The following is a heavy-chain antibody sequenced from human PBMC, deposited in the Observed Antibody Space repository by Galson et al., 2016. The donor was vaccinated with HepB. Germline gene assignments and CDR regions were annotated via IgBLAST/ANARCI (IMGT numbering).Heavy chain of an antibody. V-gene: IGHV4-34*01. CDR3: ARGDNPDYGDYASAYYYMDV. J-gene: IGHJ6*03. Sequence: LRLSCAASGFTFRSYTVNWVRQTPGKGLEWIGSINYSGSTYYNPSLQSRVTISVDTSKNQFSLKLSSVTAADTAVYYCARGDNPDYGDYASAYYYMDVWGKGTTVTVSS. CDR1: GFTFRSYT. D-gene: IGHD4-17*01. CDR2: INYSGST.